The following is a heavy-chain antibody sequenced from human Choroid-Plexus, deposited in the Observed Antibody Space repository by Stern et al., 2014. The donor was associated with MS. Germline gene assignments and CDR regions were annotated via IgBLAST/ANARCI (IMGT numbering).Heavy chain of an antibody. CDR2: VSYDGSNK. V-gene: IGHV3-30*18. D-gene: IGHD2/OR15-2a*01. J-gene: IGHJ5*02. CDR3: AKDRQYLTYFFDH. Sequence: VQLEESGGGVVQPGRPLRLSCVASGFTFGSCAMHWVRQAPGKGLGRVAGVSYDGSNKYYADSVKGRFTISRDNSQNTLYMQMSSLRPEDTAVYYCAKDRQYLTYFFDHWGQGSLVTVSS. CDR1: GFTFGSCA.